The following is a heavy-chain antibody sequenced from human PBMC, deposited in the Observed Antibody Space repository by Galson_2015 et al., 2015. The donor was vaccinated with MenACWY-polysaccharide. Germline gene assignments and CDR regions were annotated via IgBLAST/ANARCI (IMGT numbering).Heavy chain of an antibody. CDR1: GDSVSSVSVA. V-gene: IGHV6-1*01. Sequence: CAISGDSVSSVSVAWNWVRQSPSRGLEWLGRTFYESTWSNNYAESVKSRITINPDTSKNQVSLQLSSVSPENTAVYYCVRQHHKWQPTAPDAFDIWGQGTMVTVSS. CDR2: TFYESTWSN. J-gene: IGHJ3*02. CDR3: VRQHHKWQPTAPDAFDI. D-gene: IGHD1-26*01.